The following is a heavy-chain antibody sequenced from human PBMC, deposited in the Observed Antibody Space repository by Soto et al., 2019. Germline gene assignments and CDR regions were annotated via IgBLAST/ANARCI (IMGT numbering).Heavy chain of an antibody. Sequence: SVKVSCKASGFTFNSSAMQWVRQARGQRLEWIGWIVVGSGNTNYAQKFQERVTITRDMSTSTAYMELSSLRSEDTAVYYCAIHRDYDILTGYYANFDYWGQGTLVTVSS. CDR1: GFTFNSSA. CDR3: AIHRDYDILTGYYANFDY. CDR2: IVVGSGNT. J-gene: IGHJ4*02. V-gene: IGHV1-58*02. D-gene: IGHD3-9*01.